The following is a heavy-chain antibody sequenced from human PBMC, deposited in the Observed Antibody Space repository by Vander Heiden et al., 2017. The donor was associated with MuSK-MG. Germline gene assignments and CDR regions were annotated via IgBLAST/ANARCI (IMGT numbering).Heavy chain of an antibody. Sequence: EVQLLESGGGLVPPGGSLRLSCAASGFTFSSYAMTWVPQGPGKGLEWVSAISGSGDYTYYADSVKGRFTISRDNSKNTLYLQMNSLRAEDTAVYYCAKRNYDVLTGYYHGFDYWGQGTLVTVSS. J-gene: IGHJ4*02. CDR2: ISGSGDYT. CDR3: AKRNYDVLTGYYHGFDY. V-gene: IGHV3-23*01. CDR1: GFTFSSYA. D-gene: IGHD3-9*01.